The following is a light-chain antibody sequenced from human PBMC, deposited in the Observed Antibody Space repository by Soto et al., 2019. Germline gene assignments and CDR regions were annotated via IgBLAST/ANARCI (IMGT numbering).Light chain of an antibody. V-gene: IGKV3-11*01. CDR2: DAS. Sequence: IVLTQSPATLSFSPCEIATLSCSSSPSVTNYLAWYQQKPGQAPRLLIYDASNRATGIPARFSGSGSGTDFTLTISSLEPEDFAVYYCQQRSNWPPITFGQGTRLEIK. J-gene: IGKJ5*01. CDR3: QQRSNWPPIT. CDR1: PSVTNY.